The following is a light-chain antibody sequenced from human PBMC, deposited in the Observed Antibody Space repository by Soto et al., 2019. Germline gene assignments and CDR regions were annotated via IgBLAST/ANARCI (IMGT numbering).Light chain of an antibody. Sequence: LTQPASVSGSPGQSITISCTGTSSDVGGYNYVSWYQQHPGKAPKLMIYEVSNRPSGVSNRFSGSKSGNTASLTISGLQAEDEADYYCSSYTSSSTPYYVFGTGT. CDR3: SSYTSSSTPYYV. V-gene: IGLV2-14*01. CDR1: SSDVGGYNY. CDR2: EVS. J-gene: IGLJ1*01.